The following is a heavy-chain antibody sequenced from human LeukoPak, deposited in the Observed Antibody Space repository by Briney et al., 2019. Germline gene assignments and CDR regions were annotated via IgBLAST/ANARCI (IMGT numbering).Heavy chain of an antibody. V-gene: IGHV3-30-3*01. J-gene: IGHJ4*02. CDR1: GFTFSSYA. CDR2: ISYDGSNK. CDR3: ARGYSSSWFTTTDY. D-gene: IGHD6-13*01. Sequence: GGSLRLSCAASGFTFSSYAMHWVRQAPGKGLEWVAVISYDGSNKYYADSVKGRFTISRDNSKNTLYLQMNSLRAEDTAVYYCARGYSSSWFTTTDYWGQGTLVTVSS.